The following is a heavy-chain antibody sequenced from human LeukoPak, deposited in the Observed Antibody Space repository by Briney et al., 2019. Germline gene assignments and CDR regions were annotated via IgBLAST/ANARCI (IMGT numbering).Heavy chain of an antibody. D-gene: IGHD6-13*01. J-gene: IGHJ4*02. CDR3: ARDGRYGYSSSLSFDY. CDR1: GFTFSSYA. V-gene: IGHV3-30-3*01. CDR2: ISYDGSNK. Sequence: GGSLRLSCAASGFTFSSYAMHWVRQAPGKGLEWVAVISYDGSNKYYADSVKGRFTISRDNSKNTLYLQMNSLRAEDTAVYYCARDGRYGYSSSLSFDYWGQGTLVTVSS.